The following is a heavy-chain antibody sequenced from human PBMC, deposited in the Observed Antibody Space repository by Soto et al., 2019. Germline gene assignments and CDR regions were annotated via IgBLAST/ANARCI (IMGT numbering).Heavy chain of an antibody. D-gene: IGHD3-22*01. CDR2: ISAHTGSS. CDR3: ASAIFYQCSDSRGYFFDAFDF. CDR1: GYTFTSSG. Sequence: QVQLVQSGAEVKKPGASVKVSCKASGYTFTSSGMSWVRQAPGQGLEGMGWISAHTGSSEYAQRFQRRVTMTTARATSTAYMERRSLRSDDTAVYYCASAIFYQCSDSRGYFFDAFDFWGPGTLVTVSS. V-gene: IGHV1-18*01. J-gene: IGHJ3*01.